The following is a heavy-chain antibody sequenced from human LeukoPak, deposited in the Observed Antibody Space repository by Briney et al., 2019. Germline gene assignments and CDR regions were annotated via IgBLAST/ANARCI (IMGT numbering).Heavy chain of an antibody. CDR3: AKSWSSSAWYLYDY. V-gene: IGHV3-23*01. Sequence: GGSLRLSCAASGFTFSSSAMSWVRQAPGKGLEWVSSISGSGGTTYYADSVKGRFTISRDNSKNTLYLQMNSLRAEDTAVYYCAKSWSSSAWYLYDYWGQGTLVTVSS. J-gene: IGHJ4*02. D-gene: IGHD6-19*01. CDR1: GFTFSSSA. CDR2: ISGSGGTT.